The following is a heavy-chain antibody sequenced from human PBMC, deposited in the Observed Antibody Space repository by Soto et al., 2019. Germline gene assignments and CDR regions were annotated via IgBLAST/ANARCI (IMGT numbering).Heavy chain of an antibody. CDR1: GGSIISSSNN. V-gene: IGHV4-39*07. CDR3: ASSTYGDYDFDY. CDR2: VYYSGNT. Sequence: ASETLSLTCIVSGGSIISSSNNWGWIHQPPGKGLEWTGNVYYSGNTYYNPSLKSRVTISVDTSKNQFSLKLSSVTAADTAVYYCASSTYGDYDFDYWGQGTLVTVSS. J-gene: IGHJ4*02. D-gene: IGHD4-17*01.